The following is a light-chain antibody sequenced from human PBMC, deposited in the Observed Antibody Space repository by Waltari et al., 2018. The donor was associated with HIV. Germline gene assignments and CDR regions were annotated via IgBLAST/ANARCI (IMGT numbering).Light chain of an antibody. V-gene: IGLV4-69*01. CDR2: VNSDGSH. J-gene: IGLJ3*02. CDR3: QSYDSRQSGFCV. CDR1: SGHSSYA. Sequence: QVVLTQSPSASASLGASVKLTCTLSSGHSSYAIAWHQQQPEKGLRYLMKVNSDGSHTKGDGIPDRFSGSSSGADRYLTISSLQSEDEADYYCQSYDSRQSGFCVFGGGTTLTVL.